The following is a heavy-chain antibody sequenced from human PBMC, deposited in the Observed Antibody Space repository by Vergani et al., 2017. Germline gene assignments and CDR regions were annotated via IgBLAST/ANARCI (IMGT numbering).Heavy chain of an antibody. CDR2: VYTSGMT. D-gene: IGHD3-10*01. Sequence: QVQLQESGPRLVRPSQTLSLTCTVSGGSINTGAYYWGRLRPPAGKGLVWIGRVYTSGMTNYHLSLESRVTILVVRSKGQLSLKLSSVTAGDTAVYFGATELAHYYGSGNDDYIPCYYEGMDVWGPGSTVTVSS. J-gene: IGHJ6*01. V-gene: IGHV4-61*02. CDR1: GGSINTGAYY. CDR3: ATELAHYYGSGNDDYIPCYYEGMDV.